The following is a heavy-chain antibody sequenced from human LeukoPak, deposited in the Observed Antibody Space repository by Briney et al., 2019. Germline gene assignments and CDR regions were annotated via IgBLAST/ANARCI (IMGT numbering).Heavy chain of an antibody. V-gene: IGHV3-48*03. CDR2: ISSSGSTI. CDR1: GFTFSSYE. J-gene: IGHJ4*02. CDR3: ARDLYYYGSGSYYPPGY. Sequence: GGSLRLSCAASGFTFSSYEMNWVRQAPGKGLEWVSYISSSGSTIYYADSVKGRFTISRDNAKNSLYLQMNSLRAEDTAVYYCARDLYYYGSGSYYPPGYWGQGTLVTVSS. D-gene: IGHD3-10*01.